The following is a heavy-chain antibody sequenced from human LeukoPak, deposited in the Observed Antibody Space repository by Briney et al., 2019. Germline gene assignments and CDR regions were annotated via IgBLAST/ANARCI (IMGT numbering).Heavy chain of an antibody. CDR1: GGSISSYY. Sequence: SETLSLTCTVSGGSISSYYWSWIRQPAGKGLEWIGRIYTSGSTNYNPSPKSRVTMSVDTSKNQFSLKLSSVTAADTAVYYCARDLAVAGIYNWFDPWGQGTLVTVSS. CDR2: IYTSGST. CDR3: ARDLAVAGIYNWFDP. V-gene: IGHV4-4*07. J-gene: IGHJ5*02. D-gene: IGHD6-19*01.